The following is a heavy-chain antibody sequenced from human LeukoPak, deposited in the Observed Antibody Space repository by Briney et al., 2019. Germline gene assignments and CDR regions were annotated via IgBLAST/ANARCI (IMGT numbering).Heavy chain of an antibody. CDR3: ARDDTIFGCHY. D-gene: IGHD3-3*01. CDR2: INHSGRT. CDR1: GGSFSGYY. Sequence: ASETLSLTCAVYGGSFSGYYWSWIRQPPGKGLEWIGEINHSGRTNYNPSLKSRVTISVDTSKNQFSLKLSSVTAADTAVYYCARDDTIFGCHYWGQGTLVTVSS. J-gene: IGHJ4*02. V-gene: IGHV4-34*01.